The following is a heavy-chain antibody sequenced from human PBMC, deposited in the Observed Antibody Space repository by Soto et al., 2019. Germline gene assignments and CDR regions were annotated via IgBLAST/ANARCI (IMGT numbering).Heavy chain of an antibody. V-gene: IGHV3-23*01. CDR2: ISGSGGST. Sequence: PGGSLRLSCAASGFTFSSYAMSWVRQAPGKGLEWVSAISGSGGSTYYADSVKGRFAISRDNSKNTLYLQMNSLRAEDTAVYYCAKDLNSPPREFDYWGQGTLVTVSS. CDR3: AKDLNSPPREFDY. J-gene: IGHJ4*02. CDR1: GFTFSSYA. D-gene: IGHD1-26*01.